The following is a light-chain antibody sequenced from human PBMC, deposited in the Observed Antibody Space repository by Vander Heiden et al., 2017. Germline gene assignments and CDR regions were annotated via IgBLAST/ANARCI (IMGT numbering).Light chain of an antibody. V-gene: IGKV1D-8*01. CDR1: KGISSY. CDR2: AAS. CDR3: QQYYSFPWT. Sequence: GDRVTICCRMSKGISSYSAWYQQKPGKAPGLLIYAASTLQSGVPSGFSSSGSGAGFTLTISFLQSEDFATYYCQQYYSFPWTFGQGTKVEIK. J-gene: IGKJ1*01.